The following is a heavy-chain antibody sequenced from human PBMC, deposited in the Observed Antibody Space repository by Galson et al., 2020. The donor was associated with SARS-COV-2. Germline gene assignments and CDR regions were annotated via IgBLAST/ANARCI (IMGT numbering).Heavy chain of an antibody. V-gene: IGHV4-59*01. D-gene: IGHD2-2*01. J-gene: IGHJ3*02. CDR1: GGSISSYY. CDR2: IYYRGST. Sequence: SETLSLTCTVSGGSISSYYWSWIRQPPGKGLEWIGYIYYRGSTNYNPSLKSRVTISVDTSKNQFSLKLSSVTAADTAVYYCARDALGYCSSTSCIDAFDIWGQGTMVTVSS. CDR3: ARDALGYCSSTSCIDAFDI.